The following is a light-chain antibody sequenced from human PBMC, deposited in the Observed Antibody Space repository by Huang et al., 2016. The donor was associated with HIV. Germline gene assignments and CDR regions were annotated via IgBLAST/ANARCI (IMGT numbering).Light chain of an antibody. J-gene: IGKJ4*01. Sequence: IRMTQSPSSLSASTGDRVTITCRASQTVGTSLAWYQQRPGRGPVLLIYDASTLQREVPSRFSGSGSRTVFTLTIGCLQVEDAATYYCQHSDGLSPLTFGGGT. V-gene: IGKV1-8*01. CDR2: DAS. CDR1: QTVGTS. CDR3: QHSDGLSPLT.